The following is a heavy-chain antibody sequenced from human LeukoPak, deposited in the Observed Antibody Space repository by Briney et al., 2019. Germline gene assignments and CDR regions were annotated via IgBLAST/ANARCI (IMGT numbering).Heavy chain of an antibody. CDR1: GFTFSSYS. Sequence: PGRSLRLSCAASGFTFSSYSMNWVRQAPGKGLEWVSSISSSGSYIYSADSVKGRFTISRDNAKNSLYLQMNSLRAEDTAVYYCARDGIIAQKGRSPNNYYYMDVWGKGTTVTVSS. CDR3: ARDGIIAQKGRSPNNYYYMDV. V-gene: IGHV3-21*01. CDR2: ISSSGSYI. J-gene: IGHJ6*03. D-gene: IGHD1-26*01.